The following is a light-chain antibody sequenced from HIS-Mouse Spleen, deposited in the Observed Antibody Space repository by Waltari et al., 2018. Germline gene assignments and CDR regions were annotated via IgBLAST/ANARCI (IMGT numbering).Light chain of an antibody. Sequence: IVLTQSPATMSLSPGVRATLPCSASQSVSSYLAWYQQKPGQAPSLLTYDASTKATGIPARCSGSGSGTDFTLTISSLEPEDFAVYYCQQRSNWPPITFGQGTRLEIK. V-gene: IGKV3-11*01. CDR1: QSVSSY. CDR3: QQRSNWPPIT. J-gene: IGKJ5*01. CDR2: DAS.